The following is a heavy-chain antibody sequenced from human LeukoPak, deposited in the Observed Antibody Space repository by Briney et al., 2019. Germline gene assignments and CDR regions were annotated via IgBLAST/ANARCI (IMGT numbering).Heavy chain of an antibody. D-gene: IGHD1-26*01. Sequence: GGSLRLSCAASAFTFTSYGLHWVRQAPGKGLEWVALISDDGINKYYADSVKGRFTISRDNSKNTLYLQMNSLRGEDTAVYYCARQKWDLRYDFDYWGQGTLVTVSS. V-gene: IGHV3-30*19. J-gene: IGHJ4*02. CDR3: ARQKWDLRYDFDY. CDR1: AFTFTSYG. CDR2: ISDDGINK.